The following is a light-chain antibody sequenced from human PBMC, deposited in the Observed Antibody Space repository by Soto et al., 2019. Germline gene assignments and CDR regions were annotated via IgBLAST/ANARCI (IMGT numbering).Light chain of an antibody. CDR2: EVS. J-gene: IGLJ3*02. CDR1: SSDVGGYNY. Sequence: QSVLTQPASVSGSPGQSITISCTGTSSDVGGYNYASWYQQHPGKVPKFMIYEVSFRPSGVSNRFSGSKSGNTASLTISGLQAEDEADYYCTSYTTISTLAFGGGTKLTVL. CDR3: TSYTTISTLA. V-gene: IGLV2-14*01.